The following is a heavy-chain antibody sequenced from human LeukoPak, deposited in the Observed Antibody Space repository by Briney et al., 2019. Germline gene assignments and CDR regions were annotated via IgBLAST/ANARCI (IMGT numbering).Heavy chain of an antibody. V-gene: IGHV4-59*01. J-gene: IGHJ4*02. CDR2: IYYSGST. Sequence: SETLSLTCTVSGGSISSYYWNWIRQPPGQGLEWIGYIYYSGSTTYNPPLKSRVTISSDTSKNQFSLKLSSVTAADTAVYYCARKDSRSWNFDCWDPGNLVTVSS. CDR3: ARKDSRSWNFDC. D-gene: IGHD6-13*01. CDR1: GGSISSYY.